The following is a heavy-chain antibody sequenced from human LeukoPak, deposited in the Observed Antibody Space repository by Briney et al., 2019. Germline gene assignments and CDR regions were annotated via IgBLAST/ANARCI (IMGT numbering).Heavy chain of an antibody. CDR1: GFTFSSYW. J-gene: IGHJ4*02. Sequence: GGSLRLSCAASGFTFSSYWMTWVRQAPGKGLEWVANIKEDGSEKHYVDSVKGRFTISRDNAKNSLYLQMNSLRAEDTAVYYCASGEDYDSSGYRYFDYWGQGTLVTVSS. CDR2: IKEDGSEK. D-gene: IGHD3-22*01. V-gene: IGHV3-7*01. CDR3: ASGEDYDSSGYRYFDY.